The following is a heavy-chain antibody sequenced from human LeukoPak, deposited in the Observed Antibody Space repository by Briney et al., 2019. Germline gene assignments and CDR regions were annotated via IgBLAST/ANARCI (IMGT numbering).Heavy chain of an antibody. CDR2: IHHRGST. V-gene: IGHV4-4*02. J-gene: IGHJ3*02. CDR3: ATPNDAFDM. CDR1: GGSISNENW. Sequence: SGTLSLTCAVSGGSISNENWWSWVRPPPGKGLEWIGEIHHRGSTNYNPFLRSRVTISVDTSKNQFSLKMTSVTAADTAVYYCATPNDAFDMWGQGTMVTVSS.